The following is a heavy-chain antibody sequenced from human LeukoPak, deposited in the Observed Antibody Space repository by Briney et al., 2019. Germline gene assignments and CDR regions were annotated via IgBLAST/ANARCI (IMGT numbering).Heavy chain of an antibody. CDR3: AKGRVVVIYDAFDI. V-gene: IGHV3-30*02. D-gene: IGHD3-22*01. J-gene: IGHJ3*02. Sequence: PGGSLRLSCVASGFSFSDYGMHWVRQTPGKGLECVAFIHYGGSNTYYADSVKGRITISRDDSKNTLYLEMNSLRPEDTAVYYCAKGRVVVIYDAFDIWGQGTMVTVSS. CDR2: IHYGGSNT. CDR1: GFSFSDYG.